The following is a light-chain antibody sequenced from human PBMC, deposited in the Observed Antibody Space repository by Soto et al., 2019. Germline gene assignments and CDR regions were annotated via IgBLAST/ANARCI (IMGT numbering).Light chain of an antibody. V-gene: IGLV1-40*01. J-gene: IGLJ2*01. Sequence: QSVLTQPPSVSGAPGQRVTISCNGSSSNIGTGYDVYWYQQLPGTAPKLLIYGYSNQPSGVPDRFSGSKSGTSASLAITGLQAEDEADYYCQSYDSSLSGVVFGGGTQLTVL. CDR1: SSNIGTGYD. CDR3: QSYDSSLSGVV. CDR2: GYS.